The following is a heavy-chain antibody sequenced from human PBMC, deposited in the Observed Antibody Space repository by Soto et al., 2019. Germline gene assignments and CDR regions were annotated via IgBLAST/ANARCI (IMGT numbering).Heavy chain of an antibody. Sequence: ASVKVSFKASGYTFTGYYMHWVRQAPGQGLEWMGWINPNSGGTNYAQKFQGRVTMTRDTSISTAYMELSRLRSDDTAVYYCARDAPRGSYYGYWGQGTLVTVSS. D-gene: IGHD1-26*01. CDR2: INPNSGGT. V-gene: IGHV1-2*02. J-gene: IGHJ4*02. CDR1: GYTFTGYY. CDR3: ARDAPRGSYYGY.